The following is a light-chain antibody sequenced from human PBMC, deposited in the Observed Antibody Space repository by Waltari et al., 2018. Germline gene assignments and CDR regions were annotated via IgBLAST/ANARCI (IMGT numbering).Light chain of an antibody. CDR1: SSNIGAGYD. Sequence: QSVLTQPPSVSGAPGQSVTISCTGSSSNIGAGYDVHWYQQIPGSAPKGLIYRDDNRPSGVPGRFSGSKSGNSASLSVTGLHVEDGADYFCQSYDSDLNAVLFGGGTKLTVL. CDR3: QSYDSDLNAVL. V-gene: IGLV1-40*01. CDR2: RDD. J-gene: IGLJ2*01.